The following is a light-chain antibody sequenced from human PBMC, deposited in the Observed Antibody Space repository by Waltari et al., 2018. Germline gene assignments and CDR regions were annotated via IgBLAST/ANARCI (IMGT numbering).Light chain of an antibody. CDR3: QQYNNWPPLFT. Sequence: EIVMTQSPATLSVSPGDRSTLSCRASQTISSNLAWYQQRPGQAPRLLIYGASNRATGIPARFSGTGSGKEFTLTISSLQSEDFAVYYCQQYNNWPPLFTFGPGTKVDMK. V-gene: IGKV3D-15*01. CDR2: GAS. J-gene: IGKJ3*01. CDR1: QTISSN.